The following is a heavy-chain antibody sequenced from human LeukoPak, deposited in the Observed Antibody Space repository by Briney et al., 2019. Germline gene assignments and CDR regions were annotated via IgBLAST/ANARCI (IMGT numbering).Heavy chain of an antibody. J-gene: IGHJ4*02. Sequence: GGSLRLSCAASGFTFSSYEMNWVRQAPGKGLEWVSYISSSGSTIYYADSVKGRFTISRDNAKNSLYLQMNSLRAEDTAVYYCSREQLVLGFDYWGQGTLVTVSS. CDR2: ISSSGSTI. CDR1: GFTFSSYE. D-gene: IGHD6-13*01. V-gene: IGHV3-48*03. CDR3: SREQLVLGFDY.